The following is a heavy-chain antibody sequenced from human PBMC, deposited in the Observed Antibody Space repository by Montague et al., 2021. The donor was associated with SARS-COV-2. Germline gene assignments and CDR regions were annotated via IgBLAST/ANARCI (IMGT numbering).Heavy chain of an antibody. CDR3: SRGYCSSTTCYRSLPY. CDR2: KKHSGGV. D-gene: IGHD2-2*01. J-gene: IGHJ4*02. V-gene: IGHV4-34*01. Sequence: KKHSGGVNYNPSLKSRVTISVDTSKNHFSLKLRSVTAADTAIYYCSRGYCSSTTCYRSLPYWGQGTRVDVSS.